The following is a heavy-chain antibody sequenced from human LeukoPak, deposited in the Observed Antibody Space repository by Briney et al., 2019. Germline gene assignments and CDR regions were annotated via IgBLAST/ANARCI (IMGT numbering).Heavy chain of an antibody. V-gene: IGHV4-34*01. J-gene: IGHJ4*02. Sequence: PSETLSLTCVVYGGSFRDYFWSWIRQPPGRGLEWIGQISHSGSTNYNPSLKSRVTISVDTSKNQFSLKLTSVTAADTAVYYCARGFSHWGQGTLSPSPQ. CDR3: ARGFSH. CDR1: GGSFRDYF. CDR2: ISHSGST.